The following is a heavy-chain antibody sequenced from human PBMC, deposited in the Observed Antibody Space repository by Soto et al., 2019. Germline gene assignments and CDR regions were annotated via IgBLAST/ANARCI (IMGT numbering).Heavy chain of an antibody. Sequence: GASVKVSCKASGGTFSSYAISWVRQALGQGLEWMGGIIPIFGTANYAQKFQGRVTITADESTSTAYMELSSLRSEDTAVYYCARSIGSAPLGYCSSTRCYNLPRQLDYWGQGTLVPVSS. D-gene: IGHD2-2*02. CDR2: IIPIFGTA. CDR1: GGTFSSYA. CDR3: ARSIGSAPLGYCSSTRCYNLPRQLDY. J-gene: IGHJ4*02. V-gene: IGHV1-69*13.